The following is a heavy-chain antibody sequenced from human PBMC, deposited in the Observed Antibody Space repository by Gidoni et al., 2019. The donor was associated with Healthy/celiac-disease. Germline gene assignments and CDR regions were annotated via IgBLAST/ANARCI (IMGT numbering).Heavy chain of an antibody. J-gene: IGHJ5*02. CDR3: AGTPRGGGVLTTREGFDP. CDR2: IYPVDPDT. V-gene: IGHV5-51*01. Sequence: EVQLVQSGAEVKKPGESLKISCKGSGYSFTSYWIGWVRQMPGKGLEWMGIIYPVDPDTRTSPAFQGQVTISADKPISTAYLQWSSLKASDPAMYYCAGTPRGGGVLTTREGFDPWGQGTLVTVSS. CDR1: GYSFTSYW. D-gene: IGHD2-21*02.